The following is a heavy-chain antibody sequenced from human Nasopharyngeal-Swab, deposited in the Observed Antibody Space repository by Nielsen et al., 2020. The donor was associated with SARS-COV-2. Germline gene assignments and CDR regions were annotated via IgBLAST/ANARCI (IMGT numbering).Heavy chain of an antibody. CDR2: MNPNSGNT. Sequence: ASVKVSCKASGYTFTSYDINWVRQATGQGLEWMGWMNPNSGNTGYAQKFQGRVTMTRNTSISTAHMELSSLRSEDTAVYYCARGRIVIGWFGVDYYYYYMDVWGKGTTVTVSS. V-gene: IGHV1-8*01. J-gene: IGHJ6*03. CDR1: GYTFTSYD. D-gene: IGHD3-10*01. CDR3: ARGRIVIGWFGVDYYYYYMDV.